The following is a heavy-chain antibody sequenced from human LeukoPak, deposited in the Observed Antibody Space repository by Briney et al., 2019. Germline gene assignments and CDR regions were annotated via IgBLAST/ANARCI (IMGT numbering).Heavy chain of an antibody. CDR1: GFTFSSYW. V-gene: IGHV3-7*01. D-gene: IGHD5-12*01. Sequence: GGSLRLSCAASGFTFSSYWMSWVRKAPGKGLEWVANIKQDGSEKYYVDSVKGRFTISRDNAKNSLYLQMNSLRAEDTAVYYCARVRWLRHFDYWGQGTLVTVSS. CDR3: ARVRWLRHFDY. CDR2: IKQDGSEK. J-gene: IGHJ4*02.